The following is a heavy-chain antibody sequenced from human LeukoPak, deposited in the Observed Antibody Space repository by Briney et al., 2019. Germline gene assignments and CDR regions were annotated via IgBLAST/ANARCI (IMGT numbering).Heavy chain of an antibody. D-gene: IGHD5-12*01. CDR3: ARVYSGYDLEGWLGSFDY. CDR2: IYGGGST. Sequence: GGSLRLSCAASGFTVSSNHMSWVRQAPGKGLEWVLVIYGGGSTYYADSVKGRFAISRDNSKNTLFLHMNSLRAEDTAVYYCARVYSGYDLEGWLGSFDYWGQGTLVTVSS. J-gene: IGHJ4*02. CDR1: GFTVSSNH. V-gene: IGHV3-66*01.